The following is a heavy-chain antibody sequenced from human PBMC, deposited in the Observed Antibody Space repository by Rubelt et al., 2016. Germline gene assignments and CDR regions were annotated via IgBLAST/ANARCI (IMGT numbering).Heavy chain of an antibody. CDR3: GFAGAATGSDY. D-gene: IGHD2-15*01. J-gene: IGHJ4*02. V-gene: IGHV4-59*08. Sequence: QVQLQGSGPGLVKPSETLSLTCTVSGGSISSHYWSWIRQPPGKGLEWIGYIYYSGSTNYNPSLKSRVTISVDTSKNQFSLTVVAGDAADTAVYYCGFAGAATGSDYWGQGSLVTVSS. CDR2: IYYSGST. CDR1: GGSISSHY.